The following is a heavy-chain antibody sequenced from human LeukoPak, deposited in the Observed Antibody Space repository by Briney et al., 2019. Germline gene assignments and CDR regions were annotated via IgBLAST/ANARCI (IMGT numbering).Heavy chain of an antibody. CDR1: GFSLSTSGVG. J-gene: IGHJ4*02. V-gene: IGHV2-5*02. CDR3: ARGVVVIRTFDY. Sequence: SGPTLVNPTQTLTVTCTFSGFSLSTSGVGVGWIRQPPGKALEWLALIYWDDDKRYSPSLKSRLTITKDTSKNQVVLTMTNMDPVDTATYYCARGVVVIRTFDYWGQGTLVTVSS. D-gene: IGHD3-22*01. CDR2: IYWDDDK.